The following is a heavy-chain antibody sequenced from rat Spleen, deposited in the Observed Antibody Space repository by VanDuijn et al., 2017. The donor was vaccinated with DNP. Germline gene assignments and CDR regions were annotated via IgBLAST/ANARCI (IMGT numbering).Heavy chain of an antibody. CDR3: ARWTYYFDY. V-gene: IGHV3-1*01. CDR2: ISYSGST. J-gene: IGHJ2*01. CDR1: GYSITSNY. Sequence: EVQLQESGPGLVEPSQSLSLTCSVTGYSITSNYWAWIRKFPGNKMEYVGHISYSGSTNYNPSLKSRISITRDTSKNQFFLQLNSVTTEDTATYYCARWTYYFDYWGQGVMVTVSS.